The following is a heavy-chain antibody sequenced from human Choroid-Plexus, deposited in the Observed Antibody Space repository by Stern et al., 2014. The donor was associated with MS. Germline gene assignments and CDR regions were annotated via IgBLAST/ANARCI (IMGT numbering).Heavy chain of an antibody. Sequence: VQLVESGGGVVQPGRPLRLSCVASGFTFGSCAMHWVRQAPGQGLEWVAGISYYGGNKYDADSVKGRFTISRDNSQNTLYMQMSSLRPEDTAVYYCAKDRQYLTYFFDHWGQGSLVTVSS. J-gene: IGHJ5*02. CDR3: AKDRQYLTYFFDH. CDR1: GFTFGSCA. V-gene: IGHV3-30*18. CDR2: ISYYGGNK. D-gene: IGHD2/OR15-2a*01.